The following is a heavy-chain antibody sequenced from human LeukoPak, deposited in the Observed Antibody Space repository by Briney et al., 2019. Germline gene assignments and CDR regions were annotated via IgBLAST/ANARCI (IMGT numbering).Heavy chain of an antibody. V-gene: IGHV4-38-2*02. CDR3: ARSGVVVPAAIGRYMDV. J-gene: IGHJ6*03. CDR1: GGSISSYY. Sequence: SETLSLTCTVSGGSISSYYWGWIRQPPGKGLEWIGSIYHSGSTYYNPSLKSRVTISVDTSRNQFSLKLSSVTAADTAVYYCARSGVVVPAAIGRYMDVWGKGTTVTVSS. D-gene: IGHD2-2*02. CDR2: IYHSGST.